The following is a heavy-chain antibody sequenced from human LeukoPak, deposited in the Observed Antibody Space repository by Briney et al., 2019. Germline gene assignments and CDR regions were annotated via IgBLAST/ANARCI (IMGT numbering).Heavy chain of an antibody. CDR1: GGSISTYY. J-gene: IGHJ4*02. V-gene: IGHV4-59*01. CDR3: ASVSVRQQLAFDY. Sequence: SETLSLTCTVSGGSISTYYWNWIRQPPGKGLGWIGYIYYSGSTNYNPSLKSRVTIPVDTSKNQFSLKLSSVTAADTAVYYCASVSVRQQLAFDYWGQGTLVTVSS. D-gene: IGHD6-13*01. CDR2: IYYSGST.